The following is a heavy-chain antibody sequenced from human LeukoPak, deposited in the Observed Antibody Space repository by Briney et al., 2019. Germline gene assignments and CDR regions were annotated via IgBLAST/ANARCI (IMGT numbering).Heavy chain of an antibody. Sequence: GGSLRLSCAASGYTFSDFSVQWVRQAPGKGLEWVSSISVRSNYRYYADSVRGRFAISRDDARDSLFLQMNSLRAEDTAVYFCVRLRRNNDRSGYYYYYDYWGQGTLVTVSS. CDR1: GYTFSDFS. CDR3: VRLRRNNDRSGYYYYYDY. CDR2: ISVRSNYR. V-gene: IGHV3-21*01. D-gene: IGHD3-22*01. J-gene: IGHJ4*02.